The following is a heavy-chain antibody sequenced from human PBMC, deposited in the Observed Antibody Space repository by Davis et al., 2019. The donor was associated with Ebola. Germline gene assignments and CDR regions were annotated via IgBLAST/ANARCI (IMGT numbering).Heavy chain of an antibody. D-gene: IGHD5-12*01. CDR2: IDPDGTGT. V-gene: IGHV3-74*01. CDR1: GFTFSNFH. Sequence: GESLKISCAASGFTFSNFHIHWVRQTPGKGLVWVARIDPDGTGTNYADSVKGRFTISRDTAKNTLSLQMNSLRVEDTAVYYCVRDSGYYSHDYWGHGTLVTVSS. CDR3: VRDSGYYSHDY. J-gene: IGHJ4*01.